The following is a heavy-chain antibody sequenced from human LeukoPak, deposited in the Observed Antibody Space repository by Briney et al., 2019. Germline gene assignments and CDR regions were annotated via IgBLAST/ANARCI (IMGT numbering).Heavy chain of an antibody. Sequence: GGSLRLSCAASGFTFSSYEMNWVRQAPGKGLEWVSYISSSGSTIYYADSVKGRFTISRDNAKNSLFLQMNSLRAEDTAVYYCARYRLVWLPAPVFDYWGPGTQVTVSS. J-gene: IGHJ4*02. V-gene: IGHV3-48*03. CDR2: ISSSGSTI. CDR3: ARYRLVWLPAPVFDY. D-gene: IGHD6-19*01. CDR1: GFTFSSYE.